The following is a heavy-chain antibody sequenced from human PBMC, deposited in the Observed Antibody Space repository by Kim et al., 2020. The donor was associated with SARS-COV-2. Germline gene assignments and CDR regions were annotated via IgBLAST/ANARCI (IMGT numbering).Heavy chain of an antibody. J-gene: IGHJ5*02. CDR3: ARVAPLWFGDNWFDP. CDR2: ISSSSSTI. Sequence: GGSLRLSCAAPGFTFSSYSMNWVRQAPGKGLEWVSYISSSSSTIYYADSVKGRFTISRDNAKNSLYLQMNSLRDEDTAVYYCARVAPLWFGDNWFDPWGQGTLVTVSS. V-gene: IGHV3-48*02. CDR1: GFTFSSYS. D-gene: IGHD3-10*01.